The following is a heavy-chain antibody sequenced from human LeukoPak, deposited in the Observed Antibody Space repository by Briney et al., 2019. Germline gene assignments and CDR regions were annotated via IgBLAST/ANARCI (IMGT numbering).Heavy chain of an antibody. V-gene: IGHV4-34*01. D-gene: IGHD5-12*01. CDR2: INHSGST. CDR1: GGSFSGYY. Sequence: MPSETLSLTCAVYGGSFSGYYWSWIRQPPGKGLEWIGEINHSGSTNYNPSLKSRVTISVDTSKNQFSLKLSSVTAADTAVYYCARAQDWWLRKYFDYWGQGTLVTVSS. J-gene: IGHJ4*02. CDR3: ARAQDWWLRKYFDY.